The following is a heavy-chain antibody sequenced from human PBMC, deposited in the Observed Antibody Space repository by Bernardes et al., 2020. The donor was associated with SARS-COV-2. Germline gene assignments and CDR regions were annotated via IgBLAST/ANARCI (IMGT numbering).Heavy chain of an antibody. CDR1: GFIFSSCA. V-gene: IGHV3-23*01. Sequence: GSLRLSCPGSGFIFSSCAMSWVRPAPGRGLEWVSAITGSGDRSYYADSVKGRFSISRDNSKNTLYLQMNSLRVEDTAIYYCAKGATMVTNPTDYWGQGTLGTVSS. J-gene: IGHJ4*02. D-gene: IGHD4-17*01. CDR3: AKGATMVTNPTDY. CDR2: ITGSGDRS.